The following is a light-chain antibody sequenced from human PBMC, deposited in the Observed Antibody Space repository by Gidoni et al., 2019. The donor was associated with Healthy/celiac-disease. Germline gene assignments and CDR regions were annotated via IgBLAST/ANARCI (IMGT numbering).Light chain of an antibody. Sequence: EIVLTPSPATLSLSPGERATLSCRASQSVSSYLAWYQQKPSQAPRLLIYDASNRATGIPARFSGSGSGTDFTLTISSLEPEDFAVYYCQQRSNWPRTFGQGTKLEIK. CDR3: QQRSNWPRT. V-gene: IGKV3-11*01. J-gene: IGKJ2*01. CDR1: QSVSSY. CDR2: DAS.